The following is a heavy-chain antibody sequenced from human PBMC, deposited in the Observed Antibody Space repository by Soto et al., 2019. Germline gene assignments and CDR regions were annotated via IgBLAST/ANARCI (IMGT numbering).Heavy chain of an antibody. V-gene: IGHV3-48*01. CDR3: AREGGYSYGYHY. J-gene: IGHJ4*02. CDR2: ISTSSSTI. D-gene: IGHD5-18*01. Sequence: EVHLVESGGGLVQPGGSLRLSCAASGFTFSSYSMNWVRQAPGKGLEWVSYISTSSSTISYADSVKGRFTISRDNAKHSLYLQMNRLRAEDTAVYYCAREGGYSYGYHYWGQGPLVTVSS. CDR1: GFTFSSYS.